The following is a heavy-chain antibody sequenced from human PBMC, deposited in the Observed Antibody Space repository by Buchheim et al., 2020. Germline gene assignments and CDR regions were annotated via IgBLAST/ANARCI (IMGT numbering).Heavy chain of an antibody. CDR1: GGTFSSYA. V-gene: IGHV1-69*04. CDR3: ARDLPAAGTRWYFDL. D-gene: IGHD6-13*01. Sequence: QVQLVQSGAEVKKPGSSVKVSCKASGGTFSSYAISWVRQAPGQGLEWMGRIIPILGIANYAQKFQGRVTITADKSTSPAYMELSSLRSEDTAVYYCARDLPAAGTRWYFDLWGRGTL. CDR2: IIPILGIA. J-gene: IGHJ2*01.